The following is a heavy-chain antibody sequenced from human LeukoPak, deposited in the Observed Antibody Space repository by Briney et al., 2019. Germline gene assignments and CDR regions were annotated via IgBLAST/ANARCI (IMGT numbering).Heavy chain of an antibody. V-gene: IGHV4-31*01. D-gene: IGHD3-22*01. Sequence: SETLSLTCTVSGGSISSGGYYWGWIRQPPGKGLEWIVYAHYSGNTYYNSSLKTPSIISVDTSKNQFSLKVNSVTAADTAVYYCARAYDTSGYYYYYYFDHWGPGILVTVSS. CDR3: ARAYDTSGYYYYYYFDH. J-gene: IGHJ4*02. CDR2: AHYSGNT. CDR1: GGSISSGGYY.